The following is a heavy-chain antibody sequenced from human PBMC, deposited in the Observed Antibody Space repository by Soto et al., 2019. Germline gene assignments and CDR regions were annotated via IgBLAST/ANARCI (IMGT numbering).Heavy chain of an antibody. D-gene: IGHD2-15*01. J-gene: IGHJ4*02. CDR3: AREYFSGGSAQQDY. CDR2: IYYSGST. Sequence: QVQLQESGPGLVKPSQTLSLTCTVSGGSISSGGYYWSWIRQHPGKGLEWIGYIYYSGSTYYNPSLKGRVTLSVYTSKNLFSRKLSSVTAADTAVYYCAREYFSGGSAQQDYGAQGTLVTVSS. V-gene: IGHV4-31*03. CDR1: GGSISSGGYY.